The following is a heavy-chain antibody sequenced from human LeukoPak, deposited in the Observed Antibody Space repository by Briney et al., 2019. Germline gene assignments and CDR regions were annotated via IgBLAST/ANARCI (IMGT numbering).Heavy chain of an antibody. Sequence: GGSLRLSCAASGFTFDDYAMHWVRQAPGKGLEWVSGISWNSGSIGYVDSVKGRFTISRDNSKNTLYLQMNSLRAEDTAVYYCARDGYSQGYYYGMDVWGQGTTVTVSS. V-gene: IGHV3-9*01. D-gene: IGHD5-24*01. CDR2: ISWNSGSI. CDR1: GFTFDDYA. CDR3: ARDGYSQGYYYGMDV. J-gene: IGHJ6*02.